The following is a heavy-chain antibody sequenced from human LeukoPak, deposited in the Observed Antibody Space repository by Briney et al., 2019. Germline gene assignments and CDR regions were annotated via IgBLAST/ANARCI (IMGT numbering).Heavy chain of an antibody. V-gene: IGHV3-30*03. J-gene: IGHJ4*02. CDR1: GFTFSSYD. CDR3: AGTGYSYGYHFDY. CDR2: ISYDGSNT. D-gene: IGHD5-18*01. Sequence: GGSLRLSCAASGFTFSSYDMHWVRQTPGKGLEWVAGISYDGSNTYYADSVKGRFTISRDSSKNTLYLQMNSLRAEDTAVYYCAGTGYSYGYHFDYWGQGTLVTVSS.